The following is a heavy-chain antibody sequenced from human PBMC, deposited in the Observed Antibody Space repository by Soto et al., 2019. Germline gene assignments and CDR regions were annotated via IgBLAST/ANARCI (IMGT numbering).Heavy chain of an antibody. D-gene: IGHD6-6*01. CDR3: AREGQLREQYNWFDL. J-gene: IGHJ5*02. CDR2: IYYTGGT. V-gene: IGHV4-31*03. Sequence: QVKLQESGPRLVKPSQTLSLTCTVSGDSLISAHNYWAWLRHLPGKGLEWLGYIYYTGGTYFNPALRSRLSMSVDTSTNQFSLNLSSVTVADMAVYYCAREGQLREQYNWFDLWGQGTLVTVSS. CDR1: GDSLISAHNY.